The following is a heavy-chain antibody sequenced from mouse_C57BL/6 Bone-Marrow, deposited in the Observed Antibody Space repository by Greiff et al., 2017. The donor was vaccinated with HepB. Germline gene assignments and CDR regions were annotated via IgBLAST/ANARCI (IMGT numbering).Heavy chain of an antibody. J-gene: IGHJ4*01. Sequence: EVQLVESGGDLVKPGGSLKLSCAASGFTFSSYGMSWVRQTPDKRLEWVATISSGGSYTYYPDSVKGRFTISRDNAKNTLYLKMSSLKSEDTAMYYCARSSMDYWGQGTSVTVSS. CDR2: ISSGGSYT. CDR1: GFTFSSYG. V-gene: IGHV5-6*01. CDR3: ARSSMDY.